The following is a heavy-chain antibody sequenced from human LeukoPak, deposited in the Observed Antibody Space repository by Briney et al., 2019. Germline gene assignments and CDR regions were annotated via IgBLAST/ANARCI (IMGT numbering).Heavy chain of an antibody. D-gene: IGHD3-10*01. CDR1: GYTFTSSY. J-gene: IGHJ4*02. CDR2: INPGGGST. V-gene: IGHV1-46*01. CDR3: ATLGSFSGSSYYFDY. Sequence: ASVKVSCKASGYTFTSSYMHWVRQAPRQGLEWMGIINPGGGSTSYAQKFQGRVTMTRDTSTSTVYMELSSLRSEDTAVYYCATLGSFSGSSYYFDYWGQGTLVTVSS.